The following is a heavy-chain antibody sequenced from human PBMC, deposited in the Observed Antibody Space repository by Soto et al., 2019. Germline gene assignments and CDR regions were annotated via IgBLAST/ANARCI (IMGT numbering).Heavy chain of an antibody. Sequence: QVQLVQSGAEVKKPGSSVKVSCKASGAIFSSHTLSWVRQAPGQGLEWMGRIFPVIAIINYAQKFQDRATITADKSTNTAYMELSNLRREDTAVYFCASLMGNSTGWVDYWGQGTLVTVSS. CDR3: ASLMGNSTGWVDY. J-gene: IGHJ4*02. V-gene: IGHV1-69*02. D-gene: IGHD6-19*01. CDR1: GAIFSSHT. CDR2: IFPVIAII.